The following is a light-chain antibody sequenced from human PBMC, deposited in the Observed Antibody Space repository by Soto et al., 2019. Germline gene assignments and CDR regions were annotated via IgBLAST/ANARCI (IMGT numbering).Light chain of an antibody. CDR2: EVS. V-gene: IGLV2-14*01. CDR3: SSYTSSSTDV. CDR1: SSDVGGYNY. Sequence: QSVLTQPASVSGSPGQSITISCTGTSSDVGGYNYVSWYQQHPGKAPKLMIYEVSHRPSGVSTRFSGSKSGNTASLTISGLQAEDEADYYCSSYTSSSTDVFGTGTKLTVL. J-gene: IGLJ1*01.